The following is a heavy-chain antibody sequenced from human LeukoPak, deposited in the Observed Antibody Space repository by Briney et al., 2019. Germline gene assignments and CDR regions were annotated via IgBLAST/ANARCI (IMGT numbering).Heavy chain of an antibody. Sequence: PSETLSLTCTVSGGSVTDYYWSWIRQSPGKGLEWIGYIYYTGTSYNPSLKSRVTISADTSKNQFSLKLISVTAADTAVYYCASRKLGDDYWGQGTLVTVSS. CDR2: IYYTGT. CDR1: GGSVTDYY. D-gene: IGHD7-27*01. J-gene: IGHJ4*02. V-gene: IGHV4-59*02. CDR3: ASRKLGDDY.